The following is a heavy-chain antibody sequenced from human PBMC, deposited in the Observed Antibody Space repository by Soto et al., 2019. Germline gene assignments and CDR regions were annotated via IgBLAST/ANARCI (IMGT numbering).Heavy chain of an antibody. D-gene: IGHD2-2*01. J-gene: IGHJ4*02. V-gene: IGHV3-66*01. Sequence: GGSLRLSCAPSGFTVSSNYMSWVRQAPGKGLEWVSVTYSGGTTYYADSVKGRFTISRDNSKNTLYLQMNSLRVEDTAVYYCARGYDGDYFDYWGQGTLVTVSS. CDR3: ARGYDGDYFDY. CDR2: TYSGGTT. CDR1: GFTVSSNY.